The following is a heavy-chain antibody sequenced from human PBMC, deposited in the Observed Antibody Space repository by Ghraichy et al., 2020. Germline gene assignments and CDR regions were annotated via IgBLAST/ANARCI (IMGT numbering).Heavy chain of an antibody. J-gene: IGHJ2*01. CDR3: ARDFWSGNSHWYFDL. CDR2: IYYSGST. Sequence: SQTISLTCTVSGASISRGDYYWSWIRQPPGRGLEWIGYIYYSGSTYYNPSFRSRVTISVDTSKNQFSLRLSSVTAADTAVYYCARDFWSGNSHWYFDLWGRGTPVTVSS. CDR1: GASISRGDYY. D-gene: IGHD3-3*01. V-gene: IGHV4-30-4*08.